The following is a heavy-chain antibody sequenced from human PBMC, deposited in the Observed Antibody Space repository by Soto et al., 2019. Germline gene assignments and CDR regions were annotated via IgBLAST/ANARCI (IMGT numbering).Heavy chain of an antibody. CDR3: ARQRFHGDYYYYYMDV. CDR2: SNGDGSST. D-gene: IGHD3-16*01. Sequence: EVQLVESGGGLVQPGGSLRLSCAASGFTFSNYWMHWVRQAPGKGLVWVSSSNGDGSSTRYADSVKGRFTISRDNAKNTLYLQMNSLGAEDTAVYYCARQRFHGDYYYYYMDVWGKGTTVTVSS. V-gene: IGHV3-74*01. CDR1: GFTFSNYW. J-gene: IGHJ6*03.